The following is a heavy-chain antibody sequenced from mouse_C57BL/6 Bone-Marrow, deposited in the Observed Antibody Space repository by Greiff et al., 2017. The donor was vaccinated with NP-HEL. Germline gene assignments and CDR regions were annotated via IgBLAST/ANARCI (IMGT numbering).Heavy chain of an antibody. CDR3: ARDNGLGWYFDV. D-gene: IGHD4-1*01. CDR1: GFTFSSYA. V-gene: IGHV5-4*01. J-gene: IGHJ1*03. CDR2: ISDGGSYT. Sequence: EVHLVESGGGLVKPGGSLKLSCAASGFTFSSYAMSWVRQTPEKRLEWVATISDGGSYTYYPDNVKGRFTISRDNVKNNLYLQMSHLKSEDTAMYYCARDNGLGWYFDVWGTGTTVTVSS.